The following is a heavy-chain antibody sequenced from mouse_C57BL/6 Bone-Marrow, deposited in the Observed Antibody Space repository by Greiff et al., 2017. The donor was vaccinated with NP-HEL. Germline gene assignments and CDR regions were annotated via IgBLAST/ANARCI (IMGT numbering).Heavy chain of an antibody. CDR2: IDPYSGGT. D-gene: IGHD2-5*01. CDR1: GYTFTSYW. J-gene: IGHJ2*01. Sequence: VQLQQPGAELVKPGASVKLSCKASGYTFTSYWMHWVKQRPGRGLEWIGRIDPYSGGTNYNEKFKGKATLTVDKPSSTAYMQLSSLTSEDSAVYYCARSAYYSNYVFDYWGQGTTLTVSS. CDR3: ARSAYYSNYVFDY. V-gene: IGHV1-72*01.